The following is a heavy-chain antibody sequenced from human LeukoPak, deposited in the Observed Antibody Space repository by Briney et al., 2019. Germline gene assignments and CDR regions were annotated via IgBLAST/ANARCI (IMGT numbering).Heavy chain of an antibody. J-gene: IGHJ3*02. Sequence: MSSETLSLTCTVSGGSISSYYWSWIRQPPGKGLEWIGYIYYSGSTNYNPSLKSRVTISVDTSKNQFSLKLSSVTAADTAVYYCARGPRAHINSGSYWDDAFDIWGQGTMVTVSS. CDR2: IYYSGST. V-gene: IGHV4-59*01. CDR1: GGSISSYY. CDR3: ARGPRAHINSGSYWDDAFDI. D-gene: IGHD1-26*01.